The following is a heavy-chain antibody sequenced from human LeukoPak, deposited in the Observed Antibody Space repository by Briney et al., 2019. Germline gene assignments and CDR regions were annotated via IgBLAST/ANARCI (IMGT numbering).Heavy chain of an antibody. J-gene: IGHJ6*03. V-gene: IGHV1-2*02. CDR3: AREGTYYYYYMDV. Sequence: ASVKVSCTASGYTFTGYYMHWVRQAPGQGLEWMGWINPNSGGTNYAQKFQGRVTMTRDTSISTAYMELSRLRSDDTAVYYCAREGTYYYYYMDVWGKGTTVTVSS. D-gene: IGHD1-1*01. CDR2: INPNSGGT. CDR1: GYTFTGYY.